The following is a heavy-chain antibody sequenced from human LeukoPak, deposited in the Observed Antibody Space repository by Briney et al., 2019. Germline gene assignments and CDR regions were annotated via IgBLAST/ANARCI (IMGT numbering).Heavy chain of an antibody. Sequence: PSETLSLTCPVSGGSISTSSYYWGWIRQPPGKGLEWIGSIYYSGSTFYSPSLKSRVTISLDTSKNQFSLKLSSVTAADTAVYYCARHQLGLVRGFDYWGQGTLVTVSS. J-gene: IGHJ4*02. CDR3: ARHQLGLVRGFDY. CDR1: GGSISTSSYY. D-gene: IGHD6-19*01. V-gene: IGHV4-39*01. CDR2: IYYSGST.